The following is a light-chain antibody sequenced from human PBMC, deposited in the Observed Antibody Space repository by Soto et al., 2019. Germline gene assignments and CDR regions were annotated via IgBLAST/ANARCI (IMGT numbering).Light chain of an antibody. CDR2: DAS. V-gene: IGKV3-11*01. CDR3: QQRSNWPPT. J-gene: IGKJ1*01. CDR1: QSVSSY. Sequence: EIVLTQSPATLSLSPGERATLSCRASQSVSSYLAWYQQNPGQAPRPLIYDASNRATGIPARFSGSGSGTDFALTLRSLEPEDCAGYYCQQRSNWPPTFGQGTKVEIK.